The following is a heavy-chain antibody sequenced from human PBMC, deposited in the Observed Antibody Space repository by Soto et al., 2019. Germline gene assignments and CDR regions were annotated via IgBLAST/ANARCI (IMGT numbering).Heavy chain of an antibody. CDR2: ISYDGSNK. J-gene: IGHJ6*02. CDR1: GFTFSSYG. Sequence: GALRLSCAASGFTFSSYGMHWVRQAPGKGLEWVAVISYDGSNKYYADSVKGRFTISRDNSKNTLYLQMNSLRAEDTAVYYCAKEKAVAGKTPDYYYYGMDVWGQGTTVTVSS. V-gene: IGHV3-30*18. D-gene: IGHD6-19*01. CDR3: AKEKAVAGKTPDYYYYGMDV.